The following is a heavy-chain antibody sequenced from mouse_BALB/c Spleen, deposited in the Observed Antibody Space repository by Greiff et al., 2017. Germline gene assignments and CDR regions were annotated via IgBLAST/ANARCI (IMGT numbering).Heavy chain of an antibody. D-gene: IGHD1-1*01. CDR2: INPSNGGT. CDR3: ARGDLGSSYAMDY. J-gene: IGHJ4*01. Sequence: QVQLQQPGAELVKPGASVKLSCKASGYTFTSYYMYWVKQRPGQGLEWIGGINPSNGGTNFNEKFKSKATLTVDKSSSTAYMQLSSLTSEDSAVYYCARGDLGSSYAMDYWGQGTSVTVSS. V-gene: IGHV1S81*02. CDR1: GYTFTSYY.